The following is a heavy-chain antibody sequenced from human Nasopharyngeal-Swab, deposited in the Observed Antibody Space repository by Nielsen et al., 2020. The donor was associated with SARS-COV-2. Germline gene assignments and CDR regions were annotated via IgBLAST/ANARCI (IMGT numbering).Heavy chain of an antibody. D-gene: IGHD3-22*01. Sequence: ASVSVSCKASGYTFTSYAMHWVRQAPGQRLEWMGWINAGNGNTKYSQKFQGRVTITRDTSASTAYMELSSLRSEDTAVYYCARGGLLYYYDSSGYFFLDYWGQGTLVTVSS. CDR3: ARGGLLYYYDSSGYFFLDY. V-gene: IGHV1-3*01. CDR2: INAGNGNT. J-gene: IGHJ4*02. CDR1: GYTFTSYA.